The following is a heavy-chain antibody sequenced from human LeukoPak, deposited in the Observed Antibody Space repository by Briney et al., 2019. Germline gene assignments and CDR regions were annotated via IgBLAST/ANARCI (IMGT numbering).Heavy chain of an antibody. CDR1: GFTFSSYS. CDR3: ARLLIFGSSYYFDY. Sequence: GGSLRLSCAASGFTFSSYSMDWVRQAPGKGLEWVSSISSSSYIYYADSVKGRFTISRDNAKNSLYLQMNSLRAEDTAVYYCARLLIFGSSYYFDYWGQGTLVTVSS. CDR2: ISSSSYI. D-gene: IGHD6-6*01. J-gene: IGHJ4*02. V-gene: IGHV3-21*01.